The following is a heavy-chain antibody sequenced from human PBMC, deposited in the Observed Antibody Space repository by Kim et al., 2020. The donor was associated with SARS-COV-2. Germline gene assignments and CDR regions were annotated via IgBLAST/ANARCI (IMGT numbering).Heavy chain of an antibody. Sequence: DGSSTSYADSVKGRFTISRDNAKNTLYLQMNSLRAEDTAVYYCAILGGMDVWGQGTTVTVSS. CDR3: AILGGMDV. CDR2: DGSST. V-gene: IGHV3-74*01. J-gene: IGHJ6*02.